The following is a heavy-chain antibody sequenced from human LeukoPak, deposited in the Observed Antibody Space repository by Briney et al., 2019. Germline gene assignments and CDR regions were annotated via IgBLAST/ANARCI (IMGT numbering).Heavy chain of an antibody. J-gene: IGHJ4*02. D-gene: IGHD6-19*01. V-gene: IGHV1-69-2*01. CDR2: VDPEDGAT. Sequence: ASVKISCKVSGYTFTDYYMQWVQQAPGKGLEWMGLVDPEDGATIYAEKFQGRVTITADTSTDTAYMELSSLRSEDTAVYYCAILIVAGTHFDYWGQGTLVTVSS. CDR1: GYTFTDYY. CDR3: AILIVAGTHFDY.